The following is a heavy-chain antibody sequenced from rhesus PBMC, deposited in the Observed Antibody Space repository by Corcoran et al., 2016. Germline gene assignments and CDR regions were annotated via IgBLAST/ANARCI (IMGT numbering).Heavy chain of an antibody. V-gene: IGHV3-118*01. CDR2: IRSKTNNYET. Sequence: ELQLVQSGGGLVQPGGSLRLCCAAPGFTFSSGVMLWVGRVSGKRVEWVGRIRSKTNNYETVNDQSVKGRCSVSRDDSKDTAYLQTIILKTEDTGLYYCARALWTGHAGDVWGPGVLVTVSS. D-gene: IGHD3-3*01. J-gene: IGHJ5-1*01. CDR1: GFTFSSGV. CDR3: ARALWTGHAGDV.